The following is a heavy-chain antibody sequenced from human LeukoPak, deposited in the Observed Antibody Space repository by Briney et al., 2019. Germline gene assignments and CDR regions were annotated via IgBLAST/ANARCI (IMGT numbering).Heavy chain of an antibody. CDR3: ARRTRDHDAFDI. Sequence: ASVKVSCKASGYTFTSYGISWVRQAPGQGLEWMGWISAYNGNTNYAQKLQGRVTMTTDTSTSTAYMGLSSLRSEDTAVYYCARRTRDHDAFDIWGQGTMVTVSS. D-gene: IGHD1-14*01. J-gene: IGHJ3*02. CDR1: GYTFTSYG. CDR2: ISAYNGNT. V-gene: IGHV1-18*01.